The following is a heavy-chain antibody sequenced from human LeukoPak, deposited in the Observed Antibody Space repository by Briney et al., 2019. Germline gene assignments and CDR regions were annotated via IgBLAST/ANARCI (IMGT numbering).Heavy chain of an antibody. J-gene: IGHJ6*02. CDR2: MSPNGDST. V-gene: IGHV1-46*01. D-gene: IGHD3-10*02. CDR1: GYPFTKFY. Sequence: ASVKVSCKASGYPFTKFYMHWVRQAPGHGLEWMGLMSPNGDSTLYSQKFQGRVTMTRDTSTSTDYMELSSLRSEDTAVYYCARDLHYYVAMDVWGQGTTVTVSS. CDR3: ARDLHYYVAMDV.